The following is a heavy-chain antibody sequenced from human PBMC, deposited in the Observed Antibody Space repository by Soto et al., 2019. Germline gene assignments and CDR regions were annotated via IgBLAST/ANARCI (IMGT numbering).Heavy chain of an antibody. J-gene: IGHJ5*02. V-gene: IGHV4-30-4*01. CDR2: IYYSGST. CDR1: GGSISSGDYY. Sequence: QVQLQESGPGLVKPSQTLSLTCTVSGGSISSGDYYWSWIRQPPGKGLEWIGYIYYSGSTYYNPSFKSRVTISVDTSKNQFSLKLSSVTAADTAVYYCARTTPIAVAGRGWFDPWGQGTLVTVSS. D-gene: IGHD6-19*01. CDR3: ARTTPIAVAGRGWFDP.